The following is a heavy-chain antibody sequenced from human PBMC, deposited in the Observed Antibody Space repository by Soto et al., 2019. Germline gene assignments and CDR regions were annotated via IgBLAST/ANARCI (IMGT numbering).Heavy chain of an antibody. Sequence: QLQLQESGSGLVKPSQSLSITCAVSGGSISSGGYSWSWIRQPPGKGLEWIGYIYHSGSTYYNPSLKSRVTISVDRSKNQFSLKLSSVTAADTAVYYCASSRVSPVPLDYWGQGTLVTVSS. CDR1: GGSISSGGYS. CDR3: ASSRVSPVPLDY. J-gene: IGHJ4*02. V-gene: IGHV4-30-2*01. D-gene: IGHD6-6*01. CDR2: IYHSGST.